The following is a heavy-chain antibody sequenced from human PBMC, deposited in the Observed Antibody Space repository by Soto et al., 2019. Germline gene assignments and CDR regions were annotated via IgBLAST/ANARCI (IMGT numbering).Heavy chain of an antibody. J-gene: IGHJ4*02. D-gene: IGHD6-13*01. Sequence: SETLSLTCTVSGGSISSGGYYGSWTRQHPGKGLEWIGYIYYSGSTDYNPSLKSRVTISVDTSKNQFSLKLSSVTAADTAVYYCAGSFGVAAAGPFDYWGQGTLVTVSS. CDR2: IYYSGST. CDR1: GGSISSGGYY. CDR3: AGSFGVAAAGPFDY. V-gene: IGHV4-31*03.